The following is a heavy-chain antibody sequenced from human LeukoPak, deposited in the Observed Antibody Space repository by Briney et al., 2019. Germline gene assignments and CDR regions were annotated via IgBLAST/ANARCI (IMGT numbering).Heavy chain of an antibody. Sequence: PGGSLRLSCAASGFTFSDYYMSWIRQAPGKGLEWVASVNTVSSYIYYADSMRDRFTISRDNAKNSLFLQMNSLRAEDTAVYYCARLRRNSDRSDFFYYYDHWGQGTLVTVSS. CDR2: VNTVSSYI. D-gene: IGHD3-22*01. V-gene: IGHV3-11*06. CDR3: ARLRRNSDRSDFFYYYDH. J-gene: IGHJ4*02. CDR1: GFTFSDYY.